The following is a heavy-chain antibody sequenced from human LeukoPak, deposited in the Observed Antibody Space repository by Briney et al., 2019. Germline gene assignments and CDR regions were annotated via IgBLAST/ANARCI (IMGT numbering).Heavy chain of an antibody. V-gene: IGHV3-30*18. Sequence: PGGSLRLSCAASGFTFSSYGMHWVRQAPGKGLEWVAVISYDGSNKYYADSVKGRFTISRDNSKNTLYLQMNSLRAEDTAVYYCAKEAVLAAETLPDDYWGQGTLVTVSS. CDR1: GFTFSSYG. J-gene: IGHJ4*02. CDR2: ISYDGSNK. D-gene: IGHD6-13*01. CDR3: AKEAVLAAETLPDDY.